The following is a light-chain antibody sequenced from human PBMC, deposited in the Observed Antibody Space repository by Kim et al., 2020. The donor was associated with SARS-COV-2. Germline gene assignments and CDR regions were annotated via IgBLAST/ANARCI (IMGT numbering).Light chain of an antibody. CDR2: GAS. V-gene: IGKV3-20*01. CDR3: QQYGDSPTT. CDR1: QSLSSSY. J-gene: IGKJ5*01. Sequence: CPGERATLSCRASQSLSSSYLAWYQQKPGQAPRLLIYGASSRATAVPARFSGSGSGTDFTLTISRLEPEDFAVYFCQQYGDSPTTFGQGTRLEIK.